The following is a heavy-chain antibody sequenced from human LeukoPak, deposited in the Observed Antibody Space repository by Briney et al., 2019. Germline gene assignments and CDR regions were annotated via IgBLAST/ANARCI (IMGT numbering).Heavy chain of an antibody. CDR2: IYPGDSDT. CDR3: ARGMPDDSSGYYYGGAFDI. V-gene: IGHV5-51*01. CDR1: GYSFTSYW. J-gene: IGHJ3*02. Sequence: GESLKISCKGSGYSFTSYWIGWVRQLPGKGLEWMGIIYPGDSDTRYSPSFQGQVTISADKSISTAYLQWSSLKASDTAMYYCARGMPDDSSGYYYGGAFDIWGQGTMVTVSS. D-gene: IGHD3-22*01.